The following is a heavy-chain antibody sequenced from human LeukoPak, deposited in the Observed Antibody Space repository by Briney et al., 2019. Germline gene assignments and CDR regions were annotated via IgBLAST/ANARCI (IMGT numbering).Heavy chain of an antibody. CDR1: TFTFSSDW. CDR2: IKQDGSQT. V-gene: IGHV3-7*04. J-gene: IGHJ3*02. Sequence: GSLRLSCAASTFTFSSDWMSWVRQAPGKGLEWVAIIKQDGSQTYYVDSVKGRFTISRDNAQNSLYLQMNSLRAEDTAVYYCTRARVMAFDIWGQGIMVTVSS. CDR3: TRARVMAFDI.